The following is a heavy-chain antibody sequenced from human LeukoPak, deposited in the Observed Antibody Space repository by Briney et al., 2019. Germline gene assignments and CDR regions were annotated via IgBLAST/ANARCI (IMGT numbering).Heavy chain of an antibody. V-gene: IGHV3-33*06. Sequence: PGGSLRLSCVASGFSFSTHGMHWVRQAPGKGLEWVAVIWHDGRSIYNEDSVKGRFTISRDTSENTVYLQMNSLRAEDTAVYYCAKGFSTLWVNYFDDWGQGTPATVSS. CDR1: GFSFSTHG. D-gene: IGHD2-21*01. CDR3: AKGFSTLWVNYFDD. CDR2: IWHDGRSI. J-gene: IGHJ4*02.